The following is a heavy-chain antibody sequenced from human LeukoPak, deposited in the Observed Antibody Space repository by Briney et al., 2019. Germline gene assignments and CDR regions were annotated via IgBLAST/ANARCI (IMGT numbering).Heavy chain of an antibody. CDR1: GYTFTSYD. Sequence: ASVKVSCNASGYTFTSYDINWVRQATGQGLEWMGWMNPNSGNTGYAQKFQGGVTITRNTSISTAYMELSSLRSEDTAVYYCARATAGYYGSGSSNYYHYYYMDVWGKGTTVTVSS. V-gene: IGHV1-8*03. D-gene: IGHD3-10*01. J-gene: IGHJ6*03. CDR3: ARATAGYYGSGSSNYYHYYYMDV. CDR2: MNPNSGNT.